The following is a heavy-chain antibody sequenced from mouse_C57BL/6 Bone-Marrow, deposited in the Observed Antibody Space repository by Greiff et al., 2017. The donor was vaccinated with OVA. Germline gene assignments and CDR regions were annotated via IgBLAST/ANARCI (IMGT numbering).Heavy chain of an antibody. CDR2: IDPSDSYT. J-gene: IGHJ4*01. CDR1: GYTFTSYW. V-gene: IGHV1-50*01. Sequence: QVQLQQSGAELVKPGASVKLSCKASGYTFTSYWMQWVKQRPGQGLEWIGEIDPSDSYTNYNQKFKGKATLTVDTSSSTAYMQLSSLTSEDSAVYYCTITSPYYYAMDYWGQGTSVTVSS. CDR3: TITSPYYYAMDY. D-gene: IGHD1-1*01.